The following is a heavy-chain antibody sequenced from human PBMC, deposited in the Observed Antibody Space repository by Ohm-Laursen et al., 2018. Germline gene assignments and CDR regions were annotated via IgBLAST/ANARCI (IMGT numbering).Heavy chain of an antibody. Sequence: SLRLSCAASGFTFTNYAMSWVRQAPGKGLEWVSALSPGGGTNTYYTDSVRGRFTISRDNSKNMLYLQMNSLRAEDTAVYYCAPRWELPHFDYWGQGTLVTVSS. CDR2: LSPGGGTNT. V-gene: IGHV3-23*01. J-gene: IGHJ4*02. CDR1: GFTFTNYA. CDR3: APRWELPHFDY. D-gene: IGHD1-26*01.